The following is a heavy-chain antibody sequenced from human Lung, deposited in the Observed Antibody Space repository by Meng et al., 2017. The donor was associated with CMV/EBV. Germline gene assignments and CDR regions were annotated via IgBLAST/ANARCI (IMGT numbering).Heavy chain of an antibody. CDR1: GGTFSSYA. D-gene: IGHD3-16*01. CDR2: IIPIFGTA. J-gene: IGHJ6*02. CDR3: ARFVYRPPHYYYGMDV. Sequence: SVKVSCKASGGTFSSYAISWVRQAPGQGLEWMGGIIPIFGTANYAQKFQGRVTITTDESTSTAYMELSSLRSEDTAVYYCARFVYRPPHYYYGMDVWGQGTXVTVSS. V-gene: IGHV1-69*05.